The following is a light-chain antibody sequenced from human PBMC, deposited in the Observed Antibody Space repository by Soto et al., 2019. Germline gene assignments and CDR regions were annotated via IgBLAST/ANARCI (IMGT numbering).Light chain of an antibody. CDR1: QTIASRY. V-gene: IGKV3-20*01. CDR3: QQYDTSPPT. Sequence: EIVLTQSPGTLSLSPGERATLSCMASQTIASRYLAWYQHQPGQAPRLLIYRTFARAPGIPDRFSGGGSGTEFTLTISRLEREDFALCYCQQYDTSPPTFGQGTRLDIK. J-gene: IGKJ5*01. CDR2: RTF.